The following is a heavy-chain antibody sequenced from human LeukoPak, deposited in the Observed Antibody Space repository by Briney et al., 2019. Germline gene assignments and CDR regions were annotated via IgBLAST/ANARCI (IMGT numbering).Heavy chain of an antibody. V-gene: IGHV4-34*01. CDR2: INHSGST. Sequence: SATLSLTCAVYGGSFSGYYWSWIRQPPGKGLEWIGEINHSGSTNYNPSLKSRVTISVDTSKNQFSLKLSSVTAADTAVYYCATRGYSDYYMDLWGKGTTVTVSS. CDR1: GGSFSGYY. CDR3: ATRGYSDYYMDL. J-gene: IGHJ6*03. D-gene: IGHD5-12*01.